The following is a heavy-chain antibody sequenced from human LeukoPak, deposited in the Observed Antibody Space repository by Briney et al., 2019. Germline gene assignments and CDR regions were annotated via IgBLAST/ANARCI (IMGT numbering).Heavy chain of an antibody. D-gene: IGHD4-17*01. V-gene: IGHV4-39*01. CDR2: IYYSGST. CDR1: GGSFSGYY. Sequence: SETLSLTCAVYGGSFSGYYWGWIRQPPGKGLEWIGSIYYSGSTYYNPSLKSRVTISVDTSKNQFSLKLSSVTAADTAVFYCARHGNDYGDPIGLFFDYWGQGTLVTVSS. J-gene: IGHJ4*02. CDR3: ARHGNDYGDPIGLFFDY.